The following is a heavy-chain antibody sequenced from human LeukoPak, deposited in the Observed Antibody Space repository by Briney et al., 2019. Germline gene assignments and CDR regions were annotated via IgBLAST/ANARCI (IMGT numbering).Heavy chain of an antibody. V-gene: IGHV3-30-3*01. CDR3: ARDGDIVVVTAILW. CDR2: ISYDGSNK. Sequence: GRSLRLSCAASGFTFSSYAMHWVRQAPGKGLEWVAVISYDGSNKYYADSVKGRFTISRDNSKNTLYLQMNSLRAEDTAVYYCARDGDIVVVTAILWWGQGTLVTVSS. J-gene: IGHJ4*02. CDR1: GFTFSSYA. D-gene: IGHD2-21*02.